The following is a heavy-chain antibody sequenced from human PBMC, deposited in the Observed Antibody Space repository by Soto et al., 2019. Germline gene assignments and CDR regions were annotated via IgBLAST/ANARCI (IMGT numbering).Heavy chain of an antibody. CDR3: ARSLYSSGWGYFDY. CDR2: IYYSGST. D-gene: IGHD6-19*01. J-gene: IGHJ4*02. Sequence: PSETLSLTCTVSGGSISSYYWSWIRQPPGKGLEWIGYIYYSGSTNYNPSLKSRVTISVDTSKNQFSLKLSSVTAADTAVYYCARSLYSSGWGYFDYWGQGTLVTSPQ. V-gene: IGHV4-59*01. CDR1: GGSISSYY.